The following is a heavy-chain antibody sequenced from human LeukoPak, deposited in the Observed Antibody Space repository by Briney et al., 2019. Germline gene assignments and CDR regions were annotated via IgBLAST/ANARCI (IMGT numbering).Heavy chain of an antibody. CDR3: ARGPYSSSWHDY. D-gene: IGHD6-13*01. CDR2: IDYSGST. Sequence: SETLSLTCSVSGGSISSSSYYWGWIRQPPGKGLEWIGSIDYSGSTYYNPSLKSRVTISVDTSKNQFSLKLSSVTAADTAVYYCARGPYSSSWHDYWGQGTLVTVSS. V-gene: IGHV4-39*07. CDR1: GGSISSSSYY. J-gene: IGHJ4*02.